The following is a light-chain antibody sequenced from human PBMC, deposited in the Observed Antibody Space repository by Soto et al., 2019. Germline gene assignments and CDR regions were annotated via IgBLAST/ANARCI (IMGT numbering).Light chain of an antibody. CDR3: GSYAGSDTYVV. V-gene: IGLV2-23*01. Sequence: QSALTQPASVSGSPGQSITIPCTGTSSDVGSYNLVSWYQQHPGKVPKLMIYEDTERPSGVSNRFSGSKSGNTASLTISGLQAEDEADYYCGSYAGSDTYVVFGGGTKLTVL. CDR2: EDT. J-gene: IGLJ2*01. CDR1: SSDVGSYNL.